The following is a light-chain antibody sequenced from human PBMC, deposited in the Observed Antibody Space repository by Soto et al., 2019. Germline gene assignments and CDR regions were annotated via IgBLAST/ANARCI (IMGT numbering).Light chain of an antibody. V-gene: IGLV2-14*03. Sequence: QSALTQPASVSGSPGQSITISCTGTGSDVGRYNYVSWYQQHPGNAPKLMMFDVGTRPSGVSDRFSGSKSGNTASLTISGLQADDEADYYCCSYTISSSRVFGSGTKLTVL. CDR1: GSDVGRYNY. CDR3: CSYTISSSRV. J-gene: IGLJ1*01. CDR2: DVG.